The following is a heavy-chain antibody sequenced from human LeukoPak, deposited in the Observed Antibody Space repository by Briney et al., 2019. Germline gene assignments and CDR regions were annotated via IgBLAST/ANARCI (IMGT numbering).Heavy chain of an antibody. CDR1: GFTFSSYE. Sequence: SGGSLRLSCAASGFTFSSYEMNWVRQAPGKGLEWVSYISSSGSTIYYADSAKGRFTISRDNAKNSLYLQMNSLRAEDTAVYYCAREAVPCDYWGQGTLVTVSS. CDR3: AREAVPCDY. J-gene: IGHJ4*02. D-gene: IGHD6-19*01. V-gene: IGHV3-48*03. CDR2: ISSSGSTI.